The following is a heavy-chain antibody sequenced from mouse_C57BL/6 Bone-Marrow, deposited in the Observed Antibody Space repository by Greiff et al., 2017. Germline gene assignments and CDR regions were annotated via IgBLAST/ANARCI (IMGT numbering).Heavy chain of an antibody. CDR3: ARWGTTVVATDYFDY. V-gene: IGHV1-26*01. J-gene: IGHJ2*01. CDR2: INPNNCGT. Sequence: EVQLQQSGPELVKPGASVKISCKASGYTFTDYYMNWVKQSHGKSLEWIGDINPNNCGTSYNQKFKGKATLTVDKSSSTAYMELRSLTSEDSAVYYCARWGTTVVATDYFDYWGQGTTLTVSS. D-gene: IGHD1-1*01. CDR1: GYTFTDYY.